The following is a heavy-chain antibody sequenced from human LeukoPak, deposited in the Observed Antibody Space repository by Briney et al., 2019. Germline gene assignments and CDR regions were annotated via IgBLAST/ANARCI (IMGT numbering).Heavy chain of an antibody. V-gene: IGHV4-30-4*08. CDR2: IYYSGST. J-gene: IGHJ6*03. CDR1: GGAISSGDYY. D-gene: IGHD2-2*01. CDR3: GRSAADYYYYMDV. Sequence: SETLSLTCTVSGGAISSGDYYWSWIRQPPGKGLEWIGYIYYSGSTYYNPSLKSRVTISVDTSKNQFSLKLSSVTAAGTAVYYCGRSAADYYYYMDVWGKGTTVTVSS.